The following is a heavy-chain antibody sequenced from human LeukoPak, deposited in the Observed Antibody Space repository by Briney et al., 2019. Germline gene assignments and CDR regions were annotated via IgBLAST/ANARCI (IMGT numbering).Heavy chain of an antibody. V-gene: IGHV3-72*01. CDR2: IRNKANSHTT. CDR3: ATDPYKVGP. Sequence: TGGSLRLSCAASGFTFSDHYMDWVRQAPGKGLEWVGRIRNKANSHTTEYAAPAKGRFTISRDDSKNSLYLQMNSLKIEDTAVYYCATDPYKVGPWGQGTLVTVSS. D-gene: IGHD1-14*01. CDR1: GFTFSDHY. J-gene: IGHJ5*02.